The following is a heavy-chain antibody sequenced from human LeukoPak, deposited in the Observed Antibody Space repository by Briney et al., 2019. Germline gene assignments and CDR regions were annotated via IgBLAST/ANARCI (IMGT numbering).Heavy chain of an antibody. CDR1: GYSFTGYY. Sequence: ASVKVSCKACGYSFTGYYMHWVRQDPGQGLEWMGWINPNSGGTSYTQKFQGRITMTRDTSINTVYMELNRLTSDDTAVYYCARGIAAAGEIDYWGQGTLVTVSS. D-gene: IGHD6-25*01. CDR2: INPNSGGT. CDR3: ARGIAAAGEIDY. V-gene: IGHV1-2*02. J-gene: IGHJ4*02.